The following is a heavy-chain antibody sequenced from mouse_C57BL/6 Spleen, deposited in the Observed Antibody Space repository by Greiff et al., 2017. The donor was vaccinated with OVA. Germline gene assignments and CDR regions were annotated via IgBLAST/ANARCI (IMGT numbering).Heavy chain of an antibody. J-gene: IGHJ4*01. Sequence: QVHVKQPGTELVKPGASVKLSCKASGYTFTSYWMHWVKQRPGQGLEWIGNINPSNGGTNYNEKFKSKATLTVDKSSSTAYMQLSSLTSEDSAVYYCARGDDYDRDYYAMDYWGQGTSVTVSS. CDR1: GYTFTSYW. CDR2: INPSNGGT. CDR3: ARGDDYDRDYYAMDY. V-gene: IGHV1-53*01. D-gene: IGHD2-4*01.